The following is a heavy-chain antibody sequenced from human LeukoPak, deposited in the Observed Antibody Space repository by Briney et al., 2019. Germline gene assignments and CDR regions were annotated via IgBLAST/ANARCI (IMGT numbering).Heavy chain of an antibody. CDR3: ARELVAASNWFDP. V-gene: IGHV4-59*01. CDR1: GGSISSYY. D-gene: IGHD2-15*01. Sequence: PSETLSLTCTVSGGSISSYYWSWIRQPPGKGLEWIGYIYYSGSTNYNPSLKSRVTISVDTSKNQFSLKLSSVTAADTAVYYCARELVAASNWFDPWGQGTLVTVSS. J-gene: IGHJ5*02. CDR2: IYYSGST.